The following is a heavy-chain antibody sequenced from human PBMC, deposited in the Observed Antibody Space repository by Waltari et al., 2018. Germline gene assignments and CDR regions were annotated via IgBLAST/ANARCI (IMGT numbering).Heavy chain of an antibody. Sequence: QLQLQESGPGLVKPSETLSLTCTVSGGSISSSSYYWGWIRQPPGKGLEWIGSIYYSGSTYYNPSLKSRVTISVDTSKNQFSLKLSSVTAADTAVYYCARLDYGEYYYYYGMDVWGQGTTVTVSS. D-gene: IGHD4-17*01. V-gene: IGHV4-39*07. CDR3: ARLDYGEYYYYYGMDV. CDR2: IYYSGST. J-gene: IGHJ6*02. CDR1: GGSISSSSYY.